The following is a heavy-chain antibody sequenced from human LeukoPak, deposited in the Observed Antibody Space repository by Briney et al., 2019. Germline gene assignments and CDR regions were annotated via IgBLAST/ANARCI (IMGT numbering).Heavy chain of an antibody. D-gene: IGHD3-3*01. CDR3: ARANYDFWSGYSSFGYYYYMDV. CDR2: IYYSGST. J-gene: IGHJ6*03. V-gene: IGHV4-59*01. CDR1: GGSISSYY. Sequence: PSETLSLTCTVSGGSISSYYWSWIRLPPGKGLEWIGYIYYSGSTNYNPSLKSRVTISVDTSKNQFSLKLSSVTAADTAVYYCARANYDFWSGYSSFGYYYYMDVWGKGTTVTVSS.